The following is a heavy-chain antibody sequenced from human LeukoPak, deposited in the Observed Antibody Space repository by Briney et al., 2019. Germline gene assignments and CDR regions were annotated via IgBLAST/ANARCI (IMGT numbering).Heavy chain of an antibody. CDR1: GFTFSSYA. CDR2: ISGSGGST. CDR3: AKDGRRLGELSHLFDY. J-gene: IGHJ4*02. D-gene: IGHD3-16*02. V-gene: IGHV3-23*01. Sequence: GGSLRLSCAASGFTFSSYAMSWVRQAPGKGLEWVSAISGSGGSTYYADSVKGRFTISGDNSKNTLYLQMNSLRAEDTAVYYCAKDGRRLGELSHLFDYWGQGTLVTVSS.